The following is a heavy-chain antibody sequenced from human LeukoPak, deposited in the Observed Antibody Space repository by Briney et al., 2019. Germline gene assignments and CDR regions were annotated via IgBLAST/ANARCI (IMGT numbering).Heavy chain of an antibody. CDR2: INHSGST. Sequence: PSETLSLTCAVYGGSFSGYYWSWIRQPPGKGLEWIGEINHSGSTNYNPSLKSRVTISVDTSKNQFSLKLSSVTAADTAVYYCARGGYGSGSYSKYFDYWGQGTLVTVSS. J-gene: IGHJ4*02. D-gene: IGHD3-10*01. CDR1: GGSFSGYY. V-gene: IGHV4-34*01. CDR3: ARGGYGSGSYSKYFDY.